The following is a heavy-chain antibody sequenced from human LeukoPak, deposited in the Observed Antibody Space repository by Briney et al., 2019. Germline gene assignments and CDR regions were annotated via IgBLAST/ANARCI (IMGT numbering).Heavy chain of an antibody. CDR3: ARSGSKPYWYFDL. Sequence: SETLSLTCTVSGGSISSSNYYWGWIRQPPGKGLEWIGNIYYSGSTYYNPSLKSRVTISVDSSTNQFSLKLSSVTAADTAVYYCARSGSKPYWYFDLWGRGTLVTVSS. CDR2: IYYSGST. J-gene: IGHJ2*01. CDR1: GGSISSSNYY. V-gene: IGHV4-39*07. D-gene: IGHD1-26*01.